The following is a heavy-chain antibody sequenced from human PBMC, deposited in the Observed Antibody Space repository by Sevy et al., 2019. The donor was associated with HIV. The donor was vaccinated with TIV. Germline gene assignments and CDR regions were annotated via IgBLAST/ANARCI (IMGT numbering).Heavy chain of an antibody. CDR2: ISGSGGST. Sequence: GGSLRLSCAASGFTFSSYALNWVRQAPGKGLEWVSAISGSGGSTYYAASVKGRFTISRDNSKNTLYLQMDSLRAEDTAVYYCAKDRHHTSGYYPEGAFDIWGQGTMVTVSS. V-gene: IGHV3-23*01. CDR1: GFTFSSYA. J-gene: IGHJ3*02. CDR3: AKDRHHTSGYYPEGAFDI. D-gene: IGHD3-22*01.